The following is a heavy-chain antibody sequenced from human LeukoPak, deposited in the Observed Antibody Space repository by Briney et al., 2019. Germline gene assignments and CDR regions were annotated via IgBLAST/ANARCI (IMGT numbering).Heavy chain of an antibody. V-gene: IGHV4-4*07. D-gene: IGHD3-3*01. Sequence: PSETLSLTCTVSGGSISSYYWSWIRQPAGKGLEWIGRIYASGSTNYNPSLKSRVTMSVDTSKNQFSLKLSSVTAADTAVYYCASAPYYDFWSGYYTNWYFDLWGRGTLVTVSS. CDR1: GGSISSYY. CDR3: ASAPYYDFWSGYYTNWYFDL. J-gene: IGHJ2*01. CDR2: IYASGST.